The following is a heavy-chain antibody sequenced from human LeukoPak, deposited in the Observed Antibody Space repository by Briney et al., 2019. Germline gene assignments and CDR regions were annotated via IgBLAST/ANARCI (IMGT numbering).Heavy chain of an antibody. CDR1: GFPFDDYA. V-gene: IGHV3-9*01. J-gene: IGHJ4*02. CDR3: AKDIGSGWYYFDY. D-gene: IGHD6-19*01. Sequence: LSLSCAASGFPFDDYAMHWVRPAPGKGLEWVSGISWNSGSIGYADSVRGRFTISRDNAKNSLYLQMNSLRAEDTALYYCAKDIGSGWYYFDYWGQGTLVTVSS. CDR2: ISWNSGSI.